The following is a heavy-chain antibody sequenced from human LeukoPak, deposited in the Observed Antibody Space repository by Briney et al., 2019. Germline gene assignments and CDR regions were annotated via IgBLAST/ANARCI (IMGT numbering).Heavy chain of an antibody. J-gene: IGHJ6*03. CDR2: IYHSGST. CDR1: GGSISSSNW. D-gene: IGHD3-22*01. V-gene: IGHV4-4*02. CDR3: ARDRYYYDSSGYIRMDV. Sequence: SGTLSLTCAVSGGSISSSNWWSWVRQPPGKGLEWIGEIYHSGSTNYNPSLKSRVTMSVDTSKNQFSLKLSSVTAADTAVYYCARDRYYYDSSGYIRMDVWGKGTTVTISS.